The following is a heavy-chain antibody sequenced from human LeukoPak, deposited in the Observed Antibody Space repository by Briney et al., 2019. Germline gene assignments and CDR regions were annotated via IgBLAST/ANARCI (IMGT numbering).Heavy chain of an antibody. CDR3: AKGDNYGSGTYYFDH. Sequence: GGSLRLSCAASGFTFDDYAMHWVQQAPGKGLEWVSGISWNSGSIDYADSVKGRFSISRDNAKNSLYLQMNSLRAEDMALYYCAKGDNYGSGTYYFDHWGQGTLVTVSS. J-gene: IGHJ4*02. V-gene: IGHV3-9*03. CDR1: GFTFDDYA. D-gene: IGHD3-10*01. CDR2: ISWNSGSI.